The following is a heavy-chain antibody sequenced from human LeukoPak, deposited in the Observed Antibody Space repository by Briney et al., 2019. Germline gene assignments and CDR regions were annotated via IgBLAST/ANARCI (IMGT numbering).Heavy chain of an antibody. V-gene: IGHV4-30-4*01. Sequence: SETLSLTCTVSGGSISSGDYSWRWIRQPPGKGLEWIVYIYYSGSTDYNPSLKSPVTISVDTSKNQFSLKLSSVTAADTAVYYCARDGMTPFDYSYGMDVWGQGTTVTVSS. CDR2: IYYSGST. CDR1: GGSISSGDYS. D-gene: IGHD1-26*01. J-gene: IGHJ6*02. CDR3: ARDGMTPFDYSYGMDV.